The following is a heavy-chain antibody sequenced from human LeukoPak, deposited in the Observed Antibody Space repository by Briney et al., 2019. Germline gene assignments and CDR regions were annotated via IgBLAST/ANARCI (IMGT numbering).Heavy chain of an antibody. CDR2: NYYSGST. Sequence: PSETLSLTCTVSGGSFSSYYWSWIRQPPGKVLEWIGYNYYSGSTYYNPSLKSRVTISVDTSKNQFSLKLNSVTAADTAVYYCARDRVGQQLVGRKNNYYYMDVWGKGTTVTISS. CDR1: GGSFSSYY. J-gene: IGHJ6*03. CDR3: ARDRVGQQLVGRKNNYYYMDV. V-gene: IGHV4-59*01. D-gene: IGHD6-13*01.